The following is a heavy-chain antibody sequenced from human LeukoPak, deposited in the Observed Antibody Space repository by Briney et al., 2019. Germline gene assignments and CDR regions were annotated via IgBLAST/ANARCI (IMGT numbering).Heavy chain of an antibody. Sequence: PSQTLSLTCTVSGGSISSGSYYWSWIRQPAGKGLEWIGRIYTSGSTNYNPSLKSRVTISVDTSKNQFSLKLSSVTAADTAVYYCASDRIHSSSWYPGYMDVWGKGTTVTVSS. CDR3: ASDRIHSSSWYPGYMDV. CDR1: GGSISSGSYY. D-gene: IGHD6-13*01. J-gene: IGHJ6*03. CDR2: IYTSGST. V-gene: IGHV4-61*02.